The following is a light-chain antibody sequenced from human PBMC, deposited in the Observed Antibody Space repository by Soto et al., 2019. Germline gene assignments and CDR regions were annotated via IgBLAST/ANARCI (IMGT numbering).Light chain of an antibody. Sequence: DIQMTQSPSTLSAPVGDRVTITCRASQSISNWLAWYQQKPGKAPKLLIYDASSMESGVPSRFSGSGSGTEFTLTISSLQPDDFATYYCQQYNSYSWTFGQGTKVDIK. V-gene: IGKV1-5*01. CDR3: QQYNSYSWT. CDR1: QSISNW. J-gene: IGKJ1*01. CDR2: DAS.